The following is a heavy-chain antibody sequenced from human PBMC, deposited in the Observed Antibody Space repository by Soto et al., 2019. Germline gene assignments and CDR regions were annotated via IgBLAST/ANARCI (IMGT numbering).Heavy chain of an antibody. V-gene: IGHV4-31*03. J-gene: IGHJ6*02. CDR3: ARTPYSSYLKNGLDV. CDR1: GGSISSGGYY. D-gene: IGHD6-6*01. Sequence: QVQLQESGPGLVKPSQTLSLTCTVSGGSISSGGYYWSWIRQHPEKGLEWIGYIYYTGNTYYNASLKSRVTISVDTSNNQFSLKLSSVTAADTAVYYCARTPYSSYLKNGLDVWGQGTTVTVSS. CDR2: IYYTGNT.